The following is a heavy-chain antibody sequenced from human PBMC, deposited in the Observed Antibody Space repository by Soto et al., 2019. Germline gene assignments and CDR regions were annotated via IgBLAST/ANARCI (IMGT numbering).Heavy chain of an antibody. CDR3: ARRVAEQWLVRTHYGIDV. J-gene: IGHJ6*02. CDR1: GYTFTSYG. CDR2: ISAYNGNT. Sequence: ASVKVSCKASGYTFTSYGISWVRQAPGQGLEWMGWISAYNGNTNYAQKLQGRVTMTTDTSTSTAYMELRSLRSDDTAVYYCARRVAEQWLVRTHYGIDVWGQGTTVPVS. V-gene: IGHV1-18*01. D-gene: IGHD6-19*01.